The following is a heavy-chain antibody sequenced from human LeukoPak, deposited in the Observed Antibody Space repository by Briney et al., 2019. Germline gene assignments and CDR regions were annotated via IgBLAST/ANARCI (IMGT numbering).Heavy chain of an antibody. V-gene: IGHV1-2*02. D-gene: IGHD3-9*01. Sequence: ASVKVSCKASGYTFTGYYMHWVRQAPGQGLEWMGWINPNSGGTNYAQKFQGRVTMTRDTSISTAHMELSRLRSDDTAVYYCARDAREGYFDWLLGGWFDPWGQGTLVTVSS. J-gene: IGHJ5*02. CDR3: ARDAREGYFDWLLGGWFDP. CDR2: INPNSGGT. CDR1: GYTFTGYY.